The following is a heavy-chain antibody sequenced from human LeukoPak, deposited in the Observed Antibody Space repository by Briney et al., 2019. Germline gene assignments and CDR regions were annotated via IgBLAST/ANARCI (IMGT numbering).Heavy chain of an antibody. Sequence: GGSLRLSCAASGFTFSSYAMHWVRQAPDKGLEWVAVISYDGSNKYYADSVKGRFTISRDNSKNTLYLQMNSLRAEDTAVYYCARSSSWRPNDAFDIWGQGTMVTVSS. CDR2: ISYDGSNK. D-gene: IGHD6-13*01. V-gene: IGHV3-30*04. CDR1: GFTFSSYA. J-gene: IGHJ3*02. CDR3: ARSSSWRPNDAFDI.